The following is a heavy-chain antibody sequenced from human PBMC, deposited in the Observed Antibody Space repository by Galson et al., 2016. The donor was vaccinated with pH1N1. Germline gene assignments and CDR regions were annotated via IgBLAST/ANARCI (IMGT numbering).Heavy chain of an antibody. CDR1: GYSFSSYR. CDR2: MYPDDSDI. D-gene: IGHD1-26*01. V-gene: IGHV5-51*01. Sequence: QSGAEVKKPGESLKISCQVSGYSFSSYRVAWVRQMPGKGLEWMAIMYPDDSDIKYSPSFEGQVTISADKSISTAYLQWSSLKASDTAMYYCARYSGSFFFDYWGQGTLVTVSS. J-gene: IGHJ4*02. CDR3: ARYSGSFFFDY.